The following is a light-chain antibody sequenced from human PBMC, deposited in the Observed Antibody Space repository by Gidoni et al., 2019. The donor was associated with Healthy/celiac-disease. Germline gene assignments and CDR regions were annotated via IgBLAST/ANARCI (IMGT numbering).Light chain of an antibody. Sequence: EIVLTQSPGTLSLSPGERATLSCRASQSVSSSYLAWYQQKPGQAPRRLIYGASSRATGIPDRFSGSGSGTDLTLTISRLEPEDFAVYYCQQYGSSPRTFGQGTKVEIK. V-gene: IGKV3-20*01. CDR3: QQYGSSPRT. CDR1: QSVSSSY. J-gene: IGKJ1*01. CDR2: GAS.